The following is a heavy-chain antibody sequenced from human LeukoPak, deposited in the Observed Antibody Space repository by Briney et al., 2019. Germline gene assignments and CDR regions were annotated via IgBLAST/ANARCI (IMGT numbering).Heavy chain of an antibody. J-gene: IGHJ4*02. V-gene: IGHV1-2*02. Sequence: ASVKVSCKASGYTFTGYYMHWVRQAPGQGLEWMGWINPNSGGTNYAQKFQGRVTMTRDTSISTAYMELSRLRSDDTAVYYCARGRGSGTGLRRLDFWGQGTLVTVSS. CDR2: INPNSGGT. CDR3: ARGRGSGTGLRRLDF. CDR1: GYTFTGYY. D-gene: IGHD6-19*01.